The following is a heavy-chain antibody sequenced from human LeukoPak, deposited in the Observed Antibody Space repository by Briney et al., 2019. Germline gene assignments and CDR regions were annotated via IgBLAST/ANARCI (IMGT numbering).Heavy chain of an antibody. Sequence: PGGSLRLSCTASGFIFNNFWMNWVRQPPGKGLECVANIKQDGNEKYYVDSVMGRFTISRDNAKNSMYLQMNTLRAEDTGVYYCARVLYYGSARRYYFDYWGQGTLVTVSS. CDR2: IKQDGNEK. CDR3: ARVLYYGSARRYYFDY. D-gene: IGHD3-10*01. V-gene: IGHV3-7*01. J-gene: IGHJ4*02. CDR1: GFIFNNFW.